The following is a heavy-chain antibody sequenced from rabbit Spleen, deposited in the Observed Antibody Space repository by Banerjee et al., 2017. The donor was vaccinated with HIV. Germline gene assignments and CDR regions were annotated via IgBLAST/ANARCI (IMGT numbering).Heavy chain of an antibody. V-gene: IGHV1S40*01. Sequence: QSLEESGGDLVKPGASLTLTCTASGFSFSSNYYMCWVRQAPGKGLEWIACIYVGGSGGNIAYASWVNGRFTISRTSSTTVTLQMTSLTAADTATYFCARYDGDWGEDLWGPGTLVTVS. CDR2: IYVGGSGGNI. CDR3: ARYDGDWGEDL. CDR1: GFSFSSNYY. D-gene: IGHD4-1*01. J-gene: IGHJ4*01.